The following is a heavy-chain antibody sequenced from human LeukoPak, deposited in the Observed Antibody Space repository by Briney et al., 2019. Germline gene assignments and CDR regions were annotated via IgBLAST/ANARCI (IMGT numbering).Heavy chain of an antibody. CDR1: GFAFRSYG. J-gene: IGHJ4*02. V-gene: IGHV3-23*01. CDR2: ISGNGVGT. CDR3: ARDPSHYDILTGYYIGGPFGY. Sequence: GGSLRLSCAASGFAFRSYGMSWVRQAPGKGLEWVSAISGNGVGTYYADSVKGRFTISRDNSKNTLYLQMNNLRAEDTAVYYCARDPSHYDILTGYYIGGPFGYWGQGTLVTVSS. D-gene: IGHD3-9*01.